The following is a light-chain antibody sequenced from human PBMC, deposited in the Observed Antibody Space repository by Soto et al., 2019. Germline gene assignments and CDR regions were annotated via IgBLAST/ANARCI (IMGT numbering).Light chain of an antibody. J-gene: IGLJ1*01. CDR1: SSDVGSYNR. Sequence: QSVLTQPPSVAGAPGQSVTISCTGTSSDVGSYNRVSWYQQPPGTAPKLMIYEVSNRPSGVPDRFSGSKSGNTASLTISGLQAEDEADYYCSSYTSTCTSVFGTGTKVTVL. CDR2: EVS. V-gene: IGLV2-18*02. CDR3: SSYTSTCTSV.